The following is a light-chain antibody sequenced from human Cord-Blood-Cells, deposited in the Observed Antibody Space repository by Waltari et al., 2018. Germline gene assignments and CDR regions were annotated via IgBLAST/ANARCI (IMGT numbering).Light chain of an antibody. CDR2: EGS. J-gene: IGLJ1*01. V-gene: IGLV2-23*01. CDR3: CSYAGSSTYV. Sequence: SSLPQPASVSGSPGQSITVSCTGTRIDVGCYNLVSCYQQHPVKAPKRVTYEGSKRPSGVSNRFSGSKSGNTASLTISGLQAEDEADYYCCSYAGSSTYVFGTGTKVTVL. CDR1: RIDVGCYNL.